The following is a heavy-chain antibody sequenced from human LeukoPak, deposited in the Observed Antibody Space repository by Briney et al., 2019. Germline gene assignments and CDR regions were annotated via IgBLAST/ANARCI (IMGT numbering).Heavy chain of an antibody. V-gene: IGHV1-69*13. CDR2: IIPIFGTA. Sequence: SVKVSCKASGYTFTNYGISWVRQAPGQGLEWMGGIIPIFGTANYAQKFQGRVRITADESTSTAYLELTSLRSEDTAIYYCARDGAIFDSSGYYFLWWGQGTLVTVSS. D-gene: IGHD3-22*01. J-gene: IGHJ4*02. CDR3: ARDGAIFDSSGYYFLW. CDR1: GYTFTNYG.